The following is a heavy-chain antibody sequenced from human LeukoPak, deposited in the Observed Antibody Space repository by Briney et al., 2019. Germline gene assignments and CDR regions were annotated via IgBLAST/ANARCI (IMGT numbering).Heavy chain of an antibody. CDR3: ARGLGGGSYYGY. CDR1: GYSENFYG. D-gene: IGHD1-26*01. V-gene: IGHV1-18*01. J-gene: IGHJ4*02. CDR2: ISAQHGQT. Sequence: ASVKVSCKTSGYSENFYGITWVRQVAGQGLEWMGWISAQHGQTEYAPNSQDRVTMTTDTYTNTAYMELRSLRSDDTAVYYCARGLGGGSYYGYWGQGTLVTVSS.